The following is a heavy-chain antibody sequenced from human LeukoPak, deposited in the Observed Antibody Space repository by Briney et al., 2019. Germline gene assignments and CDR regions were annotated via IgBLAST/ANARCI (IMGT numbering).Heavy chain of an antibody. Sequence: PSQTLSPTCTVSGGSISSGDYYWSWIRQPPGKGLEWIGYIYYSGSTYYNPSLKSRVTISVDTSKNQFSLKLSSVTAADTAVYYCARYCPGAGDAFDIWGQGTMVTVSS. V-gene: IGHV4-30-4*01. J-gene: IGHJ3*02. CDR2: IYYSGST. D-gene: IGHD1-26*01. CDR1: GGSISSGDYY. CDR3: ARYCPGAGDAFDI.